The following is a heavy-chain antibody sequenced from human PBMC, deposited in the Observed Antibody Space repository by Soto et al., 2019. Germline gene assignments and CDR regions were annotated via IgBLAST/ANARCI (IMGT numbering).Heavy chain of an antibody. Sequence: GGSLRLSCAASGFRFDEYNIHWVRQAPGKGLEWVSLITWNGANTYYADSVKGRFTISRDGTTKSVSLQMTSLKREDTGLYYCARETLSYGSALDVWGQGTTVTASS. CDR3: ARETLSYGSALDV. D-gene: IGHD3-16*01. V-gene: IGHV3-43*01. CDR2: ITWNGANT. CDR1: GFRFDEYN. J-gene: IGHJ6*02.